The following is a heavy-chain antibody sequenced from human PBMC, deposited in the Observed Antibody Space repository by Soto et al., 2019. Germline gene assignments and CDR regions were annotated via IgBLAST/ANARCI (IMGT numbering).Heavy chain of an antibody. CDR1: GDTFSSYA. J-gene: IGHJ6*02. CDR3: ATHPMATITYYSGMDV. V-gene: IGHV1-69*12. Sequence: QVQPVQSGAEVTKPGSSVRVSCKASGDTFSSYAISWVRQAPGQGREWMGGIIPIFDTADYAQMSHGRVTIAAAESMSTAYMELSSLGSEDTAVYYCATHPMATITYYSGMDVWGQGTTVTVSS. D-gene: IGHD1-26*01. CDR2: IIPIFDTA.